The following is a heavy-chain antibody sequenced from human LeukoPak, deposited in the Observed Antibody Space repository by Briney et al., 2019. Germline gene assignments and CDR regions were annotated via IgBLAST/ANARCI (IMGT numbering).Heavy chain of an antibody. D-gene: IGHD3-3*01. V-gene: IGHV3-23*01. J-gene: IGHJ4*02. CDR2: ISGGGSVT. Sequence: GGSLRLSCAASGFIFSNYAMAWVRQAPGKGLEWVSAISGGGSVTNYADSVKGRFTISRDNSRNTLSLQMNSLRAEDSAVYYCAKRWKYDFWSGASYFDYWGQGVLVTVSS. CDR3: AKRWKYDFWSGASYFDY. CDR1: GFIFSNYA.